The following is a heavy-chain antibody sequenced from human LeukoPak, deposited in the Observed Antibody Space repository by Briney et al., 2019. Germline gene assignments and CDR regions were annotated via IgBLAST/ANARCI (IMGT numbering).Heavy chain of an antibody. V-gene: IGHV3-21*01. CDR2: ISSSSSHI. D-gene: IGHD6-13*01. Sequence: PGESLTLSCAASGFTFSSYSMNWVRQAPEKGLEWVSSISSSSSHIYYADSVKGRLTISRDNAKNSLYLQMNSLRAEDTAVYYCARVQYSSSWAFDYWGQGTLVTVSS. CDR1: GFTFSSYS. CDR3: ARVQYSSSWAFDY. J-gene: IGHJ4*02.